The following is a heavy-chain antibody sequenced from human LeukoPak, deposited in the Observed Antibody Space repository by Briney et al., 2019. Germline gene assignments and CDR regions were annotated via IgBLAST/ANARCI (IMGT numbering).Heavy chain of an antibody. V-gene: IGHV3-7*01. CDR2: IKPDGSDM. CDR3: ARDGSSGWSHDY. J-gene: IGHJ4*02. Sequence: GGSLRLSCAASGFTFSTYWMNWVRQAPGKGLEWVANIKPDGSDMYYVDSVKGRFTVSRDNARNSLYLQMNSLRAEDTAVYYCARDGSSGWSHDYWGQGALVTVSS. CDR1: GFTFSTYW. D-gene: IGHD6-19*01.